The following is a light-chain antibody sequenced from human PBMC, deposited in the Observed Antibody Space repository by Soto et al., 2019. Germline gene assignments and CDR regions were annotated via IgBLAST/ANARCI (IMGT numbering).Light chain of an antibody. J-gene: IGKJ5*01. CDR2: LCS. CDR3: MQALQTPIT. Sequence: DIVMTQSPLSLPVTPGEPVSISCRSSQSLLHSNGYNYLDWYLQRPGQSPQLLIYLCSNRASGVADRFSGSVSGTDFTLKISRVEAEDVGVYYCMQALQTPITFGQGTRLEIK. CDR1: QSLLHSNGYNY. V-gene: IGKV2-28*01.